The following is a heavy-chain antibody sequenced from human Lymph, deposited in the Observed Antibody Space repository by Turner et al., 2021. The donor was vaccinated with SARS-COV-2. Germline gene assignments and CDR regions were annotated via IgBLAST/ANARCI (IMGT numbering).Heavy chain of an antibody. Sequence: EVQLVQSGAEGKKPGASLKSSCRPSGYSFTTYCIGWVRQMPGKGLEWMGIIYPGDSDTRYSPSFQGQVTNSADKSISTAYLQWSSLKASDTAMYYCAGREWGGSLGHIDYWGQGTLVTVSS. CDR2: IYPGDSDT. CDR1: GYSFTTYC. D-gene: IGHD3-3*01. J-gene: IGHJ4*02. V-gene: IGHV5-51*01. CDR3: AGREWGGSLGHIDY.